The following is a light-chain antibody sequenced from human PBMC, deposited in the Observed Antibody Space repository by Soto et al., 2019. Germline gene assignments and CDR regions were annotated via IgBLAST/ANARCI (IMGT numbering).Light chain of an antibody. Sequence: EIVMTQSPATLSVSPGERATLSCRASQSVSSNLAWYQQKPGQAPRLLIYGASTRATGIPARFSGSGSGTEFTLTISSLQCEDFAVYFCQQYNDWPPRITFGQGTRLEIK. V-gene: IGKV3-15*01. CDR2: GAS. CDR3: QQYNDWPPRIT. J-gene: IGKJ5*01. CDR1: QSVSSN.